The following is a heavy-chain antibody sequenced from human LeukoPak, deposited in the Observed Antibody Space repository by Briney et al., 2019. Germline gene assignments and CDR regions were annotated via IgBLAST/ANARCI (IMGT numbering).Heavy chain of an antibody. CDR3: ARGANIAVAGTRRRIFDY. CDR1: GGTFSSYA. CDR2: IIPIFGTA. D-gene: IGHD6-19*01. V-gene: IGHV1-69*05. Sequence: SVKVSCKASGGTFSSYAISWVRQAPGQGLEWMGGIIPIFGTANYAQKFQGRVTITTDESTSTAYMELSSLRSEDTAVYYCARGANIAVAGTRRRIFDYWGQRTLVTVSS. J-gene: IGHJ4*02.